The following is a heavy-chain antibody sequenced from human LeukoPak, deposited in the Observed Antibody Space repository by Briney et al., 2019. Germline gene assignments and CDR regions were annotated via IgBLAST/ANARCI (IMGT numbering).Heavy chain of an antibody. CDR1: GYTFTGYY. CDR3: ARGIAAAGFALGY. V-gene: IGHV1-2*02. CDR2: INPNSGGT. J-gene: IGHJ4*02. Sequence: GASVKVSCKASGYTFTGYYMHWVRQAPGQGLEWMGWINPNSGGTNYAQKFQGRVTMTRDTSISTAYMELSRLRSDDTAVYYCARGIAAAGFALGYWGQGTLVTVSS. D-gene: IGHD6-13*01.